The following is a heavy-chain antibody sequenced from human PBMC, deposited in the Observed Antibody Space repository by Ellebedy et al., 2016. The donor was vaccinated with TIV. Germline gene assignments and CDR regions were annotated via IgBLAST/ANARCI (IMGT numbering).Heavy chain of an antibody. D-gene: IGHD6-13*01. CDR2: INPSGGST. CDR3: TCLQLGIADYFDY. V-gene: IGHV1-46*01. J-gene: IGHJ4*02. Sequence: ASVKVSCKASGYTFTKYYMHWVRQAPGQGLEWMGLINPSGGSTSYAQKFQGRVTMTRDTSTSTVYMELSSLRSEDTAVYYCTCLQLGIADYFDYWGQGALVTVSS. CDR1: GYTFTKYY.